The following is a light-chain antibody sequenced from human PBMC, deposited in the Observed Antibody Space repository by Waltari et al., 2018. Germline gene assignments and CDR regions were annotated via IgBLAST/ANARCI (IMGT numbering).Light chain of an antibody. CDR1: GSEIDIYNI. CDR3: CSYAGGTTFL. Sequence: QSALTQPASVSGSLGQSITISCTGSGSEIDIYNIISWYQQYPGKAPKLIIYEGDERPSGVSDRFSGSKSGNTASLTISGLQADDEVEYHCCSYAGGTTFLFGGGTKVTVL. J-gene: IGLJ2*01. CDR2: EGD. V-gene: IGLV2-23*03.